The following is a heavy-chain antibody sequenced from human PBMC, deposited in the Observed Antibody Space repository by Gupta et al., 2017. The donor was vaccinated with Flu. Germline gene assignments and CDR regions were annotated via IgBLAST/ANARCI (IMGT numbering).Heavy chain of an antibody. D-gene: IGHD6-19*01. V-gene: IGHV3-23*01. Sequence: EVQLLESGGGLVQPGGSLRLSCAASGFTFSSYAMSWVRQAPGKGLGGVSAISRSGGTYYADSVKGRFTISRDNSKNTLYLQMNSLRAEDTALYYCAKDGRGWFADDAFDIWGQGTMVTVSS. CDR1: GFTFSSYA. CDR2: ISRSGGT. CDR3: AKDGRGWFADDAFDI. J-gene: IGHJ3*02.